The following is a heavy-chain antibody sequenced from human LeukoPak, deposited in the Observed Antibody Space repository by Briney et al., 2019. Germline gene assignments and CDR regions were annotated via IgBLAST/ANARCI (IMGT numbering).Heavy chain of an antibody. D-gene: IGHD3-22*01. J-gene: IGHJ6*02. CDR3: AKRLKRNYYYHYAMDV. Sequence: GGSLRLSCAASGFTFKTHATSWVRQAPGKGLEWVSRIDDSGVIRSYADSVKGRFTISRDNSKMTLTLQMNSLRAEDAAVYYCAKRLKRNYYYHYAMDVWGQGTTVTVSS. CDR1: GFTFKTHA. V-gene: IGHV3-23*01. CDR2: IDDSGVIR.